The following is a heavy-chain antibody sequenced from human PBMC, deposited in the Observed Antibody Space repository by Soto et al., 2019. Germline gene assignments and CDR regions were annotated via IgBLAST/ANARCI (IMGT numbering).Heavy chain of an antibody. CDR1: GFTFSSYW. V-gene: IGHV3-74*01. CDR3: ARGEGYSGYDPFDY. J-gene: IGHJ4*02. D-gene: IGHD5-12*01. Sequence: EVQLVESGGGLVQPGGSLRLSCAASGFTFSSYWMHWVRQAPGKGLVWVSRINSDGSSTGYADSVKGRFTISRDNAKNTLYLQMNSLRAEDTAVYYCARGEGYSGYDPFDYWGQGTLVTVSS. CDR2: INSDGSST.